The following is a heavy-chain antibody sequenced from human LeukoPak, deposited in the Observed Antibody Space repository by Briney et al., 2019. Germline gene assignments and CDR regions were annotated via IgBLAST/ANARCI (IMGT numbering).Heavy chain of an antibody. V-gene: IGHV3-7*01. CDR1: GFTSSSYW. J-gene: IGHJ4*02. Sequence: GGSLRLSCAASGFTSSSYWMSWVRQAPGKGLEWVANIKQDGSEKYYVDSVKGRFTISRDNAKNSLYLQMNSLRAEDTAVYYCARDPGGPGWNYGGYFDYWGQGTLVTVSS. CDR3: ARDPGGPGWNYGGYFDY. D-gene: IGHD1-7*01. CDR2: IKQDGSEK.